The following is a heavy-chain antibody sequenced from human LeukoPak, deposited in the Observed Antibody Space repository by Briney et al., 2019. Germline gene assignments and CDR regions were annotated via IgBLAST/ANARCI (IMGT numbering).Heavy chain of an antibody. CDR3: ARDLLLGYCSSTSCYERDY. Sequence: ASVKVSCKASGYAFTSYGISWVRQAPGQGLEWMGWISAYNGNTNYAQKLQGRVTMTTDTSTSTAYMELRSLRSDDTAVYYCARDLLLGYCSSTSCYERDYWGQGTLVTVSS. CDR2: ISAYNGNT. CDR1: GYAFTSYG. V-gene: IGHV1-18*01. D-gene: IGHD2-2*01. J-gene: IGHJ4*02.